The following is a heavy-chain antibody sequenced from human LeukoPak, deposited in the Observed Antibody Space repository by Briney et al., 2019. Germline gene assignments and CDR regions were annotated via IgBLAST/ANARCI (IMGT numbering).Heavy chain of an antibody. D-gene: IGHD3-22*01. CDR2: INPKSGAT. Sequence: ASVKVSCKASGYSFSDFHIHWVRQAPGQGLEWMGWINPKSGATSYAERFRGRVTMTRDTSFNTLYMELSSLNSDDTAVFYCARDYSDGYKRRDAFDFWGQGTTLIVSS. J-gene: IGHJ3*01. CDR1: GYSFSDFH. V-gene: IGHV1-2*02. CDR3: ARDYSDGYKRRDAFDF.